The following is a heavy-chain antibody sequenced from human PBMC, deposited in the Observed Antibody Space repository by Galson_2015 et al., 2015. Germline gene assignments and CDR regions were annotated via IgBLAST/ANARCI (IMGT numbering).Heavy chain of an antibody. Sequence: SLRLSCEASGFTFSSYAMSWVRQAPGKGLEWVSAISGSGGSTYYADSVKGRFTISRDNSKNTLYLQMNSLRAEDTAVYYCAKDRAPSAYYDFWSGYYRDWFDPWGQGTLVTVSS. CDR1: GFTFSSYA. CDR2: ISGSGGST. V-gene: IGHV3-23*01. CDR3: AKDRAPSAYYDFWSGYYRDWFDP. J-gene: IGHJ5*02. D-gene: IGHD3-3*01.